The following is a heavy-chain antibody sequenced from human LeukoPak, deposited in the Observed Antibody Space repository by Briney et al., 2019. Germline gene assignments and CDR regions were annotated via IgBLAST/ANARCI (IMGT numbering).Heavy chain of an antibody. Sequence: PSETLSLTCAVYGGSFIGYYWSWIRQPPGKGLEWIGEINHSGSTNYNPSLKSRVTILVDTSKNQFSLKLSSVTAADTAVYYCARGHSPVTTKVSYFQHWGQGTLVTVSS. D-gene: IGHD4-17*01. J-gene: IGHJ1*01. CDR2: INHSGST. V-gene: IGHV4-34*01. CDR3: ARGHSPVTTKVSYFQH. CDR1: GGSFIGYY.